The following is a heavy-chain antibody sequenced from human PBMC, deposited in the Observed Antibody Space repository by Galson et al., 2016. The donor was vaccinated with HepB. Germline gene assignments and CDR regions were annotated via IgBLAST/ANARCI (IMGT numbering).Heavy chain of an antibody. V-gene: IGHV3-7*04. CDR3: ARAYQYTLDY. J-gene: IGHJ4*02. Sequence: SLRLSCAASGLTFSRFWMTWVRQAPGTGLEWVANINQDGSEKHYLDSVRGRFTISRDNAKNSLYLQMNSLRAEDTAVYICARAYQYTLDYWGQGTLVTVSS. CDR2: INQDGSEK. CDR1: GLTFSRFW. D-gene: IGHD1-1*01.